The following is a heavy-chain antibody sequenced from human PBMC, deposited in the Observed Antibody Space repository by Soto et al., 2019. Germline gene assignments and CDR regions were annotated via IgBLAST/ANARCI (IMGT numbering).Heavy chain of an antibody. J-gene: IGHJ6*02. D-gene: IGHD1-1*01. CDR2: ISSSSSYI. Sequence: GGSLRLSCAASGFTFSSYSTNWVRQAPGKGLEWVSSISSSSSYIYYADSVKGRFTISRDNAKNSLYLQMNSLRAEDTAVYYCARSGIGAPYYYGMDVWGQGTTVTVSS. CDR1: GFTFSSYS. CDR3: ARSGIGAPYYYGMDV. V-gene: IGHV3-21*01.